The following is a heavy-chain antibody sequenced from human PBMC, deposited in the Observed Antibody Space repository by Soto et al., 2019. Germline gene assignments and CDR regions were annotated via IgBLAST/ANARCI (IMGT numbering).Heavy chain of an antibody. V-gene: IGHV3-33*01. D-gene: IGHD6-13*01. CDR1: GFTFSSYG. CDR2: IWYDGSNK. J-gene: IGHJ4*02. CDR3: ARESYAGYSSSWYRFYFDY. Sequence: QVQLVESGGGVVQPGRSLRLSCAASGFTFSSYGMHWVRQAPGKGLEWVAVIWYDGSNKYYADSVKGRFTISRDNSKNTRYLQMNSLGAEDTAVYYCARESYAGYSSSWYRFYFDYWGQGTLVTVSS.